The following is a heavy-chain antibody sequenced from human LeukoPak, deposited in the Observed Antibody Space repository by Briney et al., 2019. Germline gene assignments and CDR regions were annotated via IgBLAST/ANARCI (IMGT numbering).Heavy chain of an antibody. V-gene: IGHV5-51*01. Sequence: GESLKISCKGSGYSFTSYWIGWVRQMPGKGLEWMGIIYPGDSDTRYSPSFQGQVTISADKSISTAYLQWSSLKASDTAMYYCARHRGGDCSSTSCYGGGDYWGQGTSVTVSS. J-gene: IGHJ4*02. D-gene: IGHD2-2*01. CDR2: IYPGDSDT. CDR3: ARHRGGDCSSTSCYGGGDY. CDR1: GYSFTSYW.